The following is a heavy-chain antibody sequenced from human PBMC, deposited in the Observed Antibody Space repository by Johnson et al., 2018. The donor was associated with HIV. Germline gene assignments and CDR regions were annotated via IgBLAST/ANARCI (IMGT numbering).Heavy chain of an antibody. CDR1: GFTFSSYA. V-gene: IGHV3-30*04. Sequence: QMQLVESGGGLVQPGRSLRLSCAASGFTFSSYAMHWVRQAPGKGLEWVAVISYDGNNKYYADSVKGRFTISRDNSKNTLYLQMHSLRAEDTAVYYCASKAAGTMHAFDIWGQGTMVTVSS. CDR2: ISYDGNNK. CDR3: ASKAAGTMHAFDI. J-gene: IGHJ3*02. D-gene: IGHD6-13*01.